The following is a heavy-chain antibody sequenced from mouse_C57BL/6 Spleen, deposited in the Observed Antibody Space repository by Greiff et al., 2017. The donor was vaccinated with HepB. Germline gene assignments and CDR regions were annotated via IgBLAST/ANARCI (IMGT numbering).Heavy chain of an antibody. D-gene: IGHD3-2*02. V-gene: IGHV14-2*01. CDR3: ARDSSGLDAMDY. J-gene: IGHJ4*01. CDR2: IDPEDGET. CDR1: GFNIKDYY. Sequence: EVNVVESGAELVKPGASVKLSCTASGFNIKDYYMHWVKQRTEQGLEWIGRIDPEDGETKYAPKFQGKATITADTSSNTAYLQLSSLTSEDTAVYYCARDSSGLDAMDYWGQGTSVTVSS.